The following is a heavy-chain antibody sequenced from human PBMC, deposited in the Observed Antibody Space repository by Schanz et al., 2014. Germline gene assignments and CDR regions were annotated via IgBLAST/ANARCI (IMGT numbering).Heavy chain of an antibody. D-gene: IGHD3-10*01. Sequence: EVQLVESGGGLVKPGGSLRLSCAASGFTFSYYNMNWVRQAPGKGLEWVSAINTADTTYYADSVKGRFTVSRDNSKNTVYLHMNSLRDEDTAVYYCVKEGTVVSGSPRDYWGQGALVTVSS. V-gene: IGHV3-23*04. CDR3: VKEGTVVSGSPRDY. J-gene: IGHJ4*02. CDR1: GFTFSYYN. CDR2: INTADTT.